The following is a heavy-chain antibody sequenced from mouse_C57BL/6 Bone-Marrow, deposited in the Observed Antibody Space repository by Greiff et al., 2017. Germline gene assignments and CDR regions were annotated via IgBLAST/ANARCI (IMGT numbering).Heavy chain of an antibody. V-gene: IGHV1-5*01. J-gene: IGHJ3*01. Sequence: EVKLVESGPVLARPGASVKMSCKASGYTFTSYWMHWVKQRPGQGLEWIGVIYPGNSDTSYNQKFKGKAKLTAVTSSSTAYMELSSLTNEDSAVYYCTIPSYDWFAYWGQGTLVTVSA. D-gene: IGHD2-12*01. CDR3: TIPSYDWFAY. CDR1: GYTFTSYW. CDR2: IYPGNSDT.